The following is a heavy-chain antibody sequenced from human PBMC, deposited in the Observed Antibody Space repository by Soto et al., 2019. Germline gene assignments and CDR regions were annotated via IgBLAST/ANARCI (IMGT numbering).Heavy chain of an antibody. Sequence: SQTLSLTCAISGDSVSSNSAAWNWIRQSPSRGLEWLGRTYYRSKWYNDYAVSVKSRITINPDTSKNQFSLQLNSVTPEDTAVYYCARGNTGINNYSSTGMDVWGQGTTVTVSS. V-gene: IGHV6-1*01. CDR3: ARGNTGINNYSSTGMDV. J-gene: IGHJ6*02. D-gene: IGHD1-26*01. CDR1: GDSVSSNSAA. CDR2: TYYRSKWYN.